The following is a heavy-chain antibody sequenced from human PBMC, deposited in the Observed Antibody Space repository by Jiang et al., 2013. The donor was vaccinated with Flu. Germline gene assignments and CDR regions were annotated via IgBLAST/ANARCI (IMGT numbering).Heavy chain of an antibody. J-gene: IGHJ4*02. V-gene: IGHV4-39*01. Sequence: LLKPSETLSLTCTVSGGSISSSSYYWGWIRQPPGKGLEWIGSIYYSGSTYYNPSLKSRVTISVDTSKNQFSLKLSSVTAADTAVYYCARLDSRLLLYYFDYWGQGTLVTVSS. CDR3: ARLDSRLLLYYFDY. CDR1: GGSISSSSYY. D-gene: IGHD2-21*02. CDR2: IYYSGST.